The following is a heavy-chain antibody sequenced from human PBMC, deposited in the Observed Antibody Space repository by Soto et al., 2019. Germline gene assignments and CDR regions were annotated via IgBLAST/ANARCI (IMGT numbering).Heavy chain of an antibody. J-gene: IGHJ5*02. CDR1: GFTVSSNY. CDR2: IYSGGST. CDR3: ARATLGSGSYNWFDP. D-gene: IGHD3-10*01. Sequence: EVQLVESGGGLIQPGGSLRLSCAASGFTVSSNYMSWVRQAPGKGLEWVSVIYSGGSTYYADSVKGRFTISRDNSKNTLYLQMNRLRAEDTAVYYCARATLGSGSYNWFDPWGQGTLVTVSS. V-gene: IGHV3-53*01.